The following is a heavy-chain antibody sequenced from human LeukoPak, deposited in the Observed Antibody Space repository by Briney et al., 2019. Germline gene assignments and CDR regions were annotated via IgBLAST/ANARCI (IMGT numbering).Heavy chain of an antibody. CDR3: AKEGMAVGFARFPIFNY. CDR2: ISYSGST. V-gene: IGHV4-59*01. J-gene: IGHJ4*02. D-gene: IGHD6-19*01. CDR1: GGSISSYN. Sequence: PSETLSLTCTVSGGSISSYNWSWIRQPPGRGLEWIGNISYSGSTNYNPSLKSRVTMSVDTSNNQFSLRLTSVTAADTAVYYCAKEGMAVGFARFPIFNYWGQGTLVAVSS.